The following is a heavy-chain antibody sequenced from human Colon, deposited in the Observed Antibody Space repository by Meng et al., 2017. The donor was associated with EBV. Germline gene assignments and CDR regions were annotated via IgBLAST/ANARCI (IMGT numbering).Heavy chain of an antibody. D-gene: IGHD4-17*01. CDR1: GFTFCVYT. Sequence: LFVSWEAVFHPGGPLSLSCAASGFTFCVYTISWSRPHQGKGLELFSSISGSGGSTYYSDSVTGRFTISRDNSKNTLYLQMNSLRAEDTAVYYCAPRKDYGAPWGQGTLVTVSS. J-gene: IGHJ5*02. CDR3: APRKDYGAP. V-gene: IGHV3-23*01. CDR2: ISGSGGST.